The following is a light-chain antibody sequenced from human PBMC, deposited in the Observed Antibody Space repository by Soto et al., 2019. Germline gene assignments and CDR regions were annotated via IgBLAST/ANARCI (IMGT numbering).Light chain of an antibody. V-gene: IGKV1-5*01. CDR2: DVP. J-gene: IGKJ2*01. Sequence: DIRMTQSPSTLSASVGDRVTITCRASQSFSRWLAWYQQKPGRAPKLLIYDVPSLESGVPSRFSGSGSGTEFTLTISSLQPDDFATYYCQQYNSFPYTFGQVTKLEIK. CDR3: QQYNSFPYT. CDR1: QSFSRW.